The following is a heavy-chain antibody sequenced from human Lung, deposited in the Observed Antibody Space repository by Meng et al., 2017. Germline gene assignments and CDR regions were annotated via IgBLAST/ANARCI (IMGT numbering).Heavy chain of an antibody. CDR1: GWSFSDYY. CDR3: ARGPTTMAHDFDY. CDR2: INHSGST. D-gene: IGHD4-11*01. Sequence: QVQLQQWVAGLLKPSETLSLTCVVSGWSFSDYYWSWIRQPPGKGLEWIGEINHSGSTNYNPSLESRATISVDTSQNNLSLKLSSVTAADSAVYYCARGPTTMAHDFDYWGQGTLVTVSS. J-gene: IGHJ4*02. V-gene: IGHV4-34*01.